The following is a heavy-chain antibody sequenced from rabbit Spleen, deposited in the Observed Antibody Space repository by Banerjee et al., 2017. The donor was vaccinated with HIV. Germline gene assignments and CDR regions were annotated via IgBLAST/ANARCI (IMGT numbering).Heavy chain of an antibody. Sequence: QSLEESGGDLVKPGGTLTLTCTASGFTISISDWIYWVRQAPGKGLEWIGCIDPVFGTTHYASWAKGRFTISKTSSTTVTLQMTSLTVADTATYFCAREKSGNQGYDLWGPGTLVTVS. CDR2: IDPVFGTT. V-gene: IGHV1S40*01. J-gene: IGHJ4*01. D-gene: IGHD6-1*01. CDR3: AREKSGNQGYDL. CDR1: GFTISISDW.